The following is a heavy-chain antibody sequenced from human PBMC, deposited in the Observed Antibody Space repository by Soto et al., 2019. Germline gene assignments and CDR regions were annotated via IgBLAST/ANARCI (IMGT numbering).Heavy chain of an antibody. CDR1: GGPITNYY. D-gene: IGHD2-15*01. Sequence: PSETLSLTCTVSGGPITNYYWTWIRQPPGKELEYIGYIYYSGNTDYNPSLNSRVTISVDPSKNQFSLNLRSVTAADMAIYYCTRVCNKCYGALDIWGHGTLVTVSS. CDR3: TRVCNKCYGALDI. J-gene: IGHJ3*02. CDR2: IYYSGNT. V-gene: IGHV4-59*01.